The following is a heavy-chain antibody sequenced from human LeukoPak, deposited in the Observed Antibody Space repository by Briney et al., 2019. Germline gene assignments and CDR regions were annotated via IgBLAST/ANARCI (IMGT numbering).Heavy chain of an antibody. CDR1: GFTFSRYG. V-gene: IGHV3-30*18. Sequence: GRSLRLSCAASGFTFSRYGMHWVRQAPGKGLEWVAVISYDGSNRYYVDSVKGRFTISRDNSKNTLYLQMNSLRPEDTAVYSCAKDLEDFGDYGASLDYWGQGTLVTVSS. CDR2: ISYDGSNR. J-gene: IGHJ4*02. D-gene: IGHD4-17*01. CDR3: AKDLEDFGDYGASLDY.